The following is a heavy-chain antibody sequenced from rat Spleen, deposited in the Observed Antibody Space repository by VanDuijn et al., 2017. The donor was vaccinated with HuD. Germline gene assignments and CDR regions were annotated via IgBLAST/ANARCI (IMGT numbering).Heavy chain of an antibody. Sequence: EVQLQESGPGPVKVSESLSLICSVTGHSITSSYRWNWIRKFPGNKLEWMGYRNSPGTTNYNPSLTSRISITIDTSKNHFFLQVNSVSFWDTATYYCARADGVDFYLRLAAWGQGTLVTASS. V-gene: IGHV3-3*01. CDR3: ARADGVDFYLRLAA. J-gene: IGHJ3*01. D-gene: IGHD4-4*01. CDR1: GHSITSSYR. CDR2: RNSPGTT.